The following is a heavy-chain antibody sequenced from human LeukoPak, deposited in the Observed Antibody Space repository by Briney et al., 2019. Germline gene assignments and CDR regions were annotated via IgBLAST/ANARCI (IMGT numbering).Heavy chain of an antibody. V-gene: IGHV1-46*01. CDR2: INPSGGST. Sequence: GASVKVSCKASGYTFTSYYMHWVRQAPGQGLEWMGIINPSGGSTSYAQKFQGRVTMTRDMSTSTVYMELSSLRSEDTAVYYCARATDQTYYYDSSGYSATDYWGQGTLVTVSS. D-gene: IGHD3-22*01. CDR1: GYTFTSYY. CDR3: ARATDQTYYYDSSGYSATDY. J-gene: IGHJ4*02.